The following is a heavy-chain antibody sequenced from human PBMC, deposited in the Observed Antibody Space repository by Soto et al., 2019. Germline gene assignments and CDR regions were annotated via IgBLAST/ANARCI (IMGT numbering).Heavy chain of an antibody. CDR1: GFTFSSYG. CDR2: ISYDGSNK. D-gene: IGHD3-10*01. V-gene: IGHV3-30*18. J-gene: IGHJ4*02. Sequence: GRSLRLSCAASGFTFSSYGMHWVRQAPGKGLEWVAVISYDGSNKYYADSVKGRFTISRDNSKNTLYLQMNSLRAEDTAVYYCAKDGVLLWFGDQALSYWGQGTLVTVSS. CDR3: AKDGVLLWFGDQALSY.